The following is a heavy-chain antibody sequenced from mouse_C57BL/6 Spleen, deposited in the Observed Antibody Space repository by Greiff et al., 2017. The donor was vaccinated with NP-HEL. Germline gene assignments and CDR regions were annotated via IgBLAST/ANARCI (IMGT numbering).Heavy chain of an antibody. V-gene: IGHV3-6*01. D-gene: IGHD1-1*01. CDR3: ARDGYGHYYFDY. Sequence: EVKLQESGPGLVKPSQSLSLTCSVTGYSITSGYYWNWIRQFPGNKLEWMGYISYDGSNNYNPSLKNRISITRDTSKNQFFLKLNSVTTEDTATYYCARDGYGHYYFDYWGQGTTLTVSS. CDR1: GYSITSGYY. J-gene: IGHJ2*01. CDR2: ISYDGSN.